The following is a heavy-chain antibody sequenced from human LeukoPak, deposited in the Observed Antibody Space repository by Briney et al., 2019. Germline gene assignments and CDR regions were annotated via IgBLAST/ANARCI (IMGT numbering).Heavy chain of an antibody. J-gene: IGHJ4*02. D-gene: IGHD3-9*01. CDR2: MSYDESKN. CDR1: GFTINHYG. CDR3: AGCRARGLRYFVWLLPFDY. Sequence: GGSLRLSCAASGFTINHYGIHWVRQAPGKGLEWVAVMSYDESKNKYIDSVEGRFTLSRDNSKNTVYLQMNSLREEDTAVYYCAGCRARGLRYFVWLLPFDYWGQGTLVTVSS. V-gene: IGHV3-30*03.